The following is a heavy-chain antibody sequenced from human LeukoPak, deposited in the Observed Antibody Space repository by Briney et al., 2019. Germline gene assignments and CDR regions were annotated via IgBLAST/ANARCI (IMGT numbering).Heavy chain of an antibody. J-gene: IGHJ4*02. D-gene: IGHD6-19*01. CDR2: ISAYNGNT. CDR1: GYTFTSYG. Sequence: ASVKVSCKASGYTFTSYGISWVQQAPGQGLEWMGWISAYNGNTNYAQKLQGRVTMTTDTSTSTAYMELRSLGSDDTAVYYCARDRVVGQWLVNELNPIDYWGQGTLVTVSS. V-gene: IGHV1-18*01. CDR3: ARDRVVGQWLVNELNPIDY.